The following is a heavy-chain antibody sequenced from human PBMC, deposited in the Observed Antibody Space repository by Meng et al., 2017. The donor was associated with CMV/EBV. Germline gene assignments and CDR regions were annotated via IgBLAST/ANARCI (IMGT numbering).Heavy chain of an antibody. D-gene: IGHD2-2*01. CDR3: ARESRGSSPLYYYYYGMDV. Sequence: SETLSLTCTVSGGSISSGGYYWSWIRQHPGKGLEWIGYIYYSGSTYYNPSLKSRVTISVDTSKNQFSLKLSSVTAADTAVYYCARESRGSSPLYYYYYGMDVWGQGTMVTVSS. J-gene: IGHJ6*02. V-gene: IGHV4-31*03. CDR2: IYYSGST. CDR1: GGSISSGGYY.